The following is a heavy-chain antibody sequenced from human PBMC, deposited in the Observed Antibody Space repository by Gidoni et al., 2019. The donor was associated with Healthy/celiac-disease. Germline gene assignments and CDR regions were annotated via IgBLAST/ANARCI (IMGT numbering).Heavy chain of an antibody. Sequence: EVQLVETGGGLIQPGGSLRLSCAASEFTVSSNYISWVRQAPGKGLEWVSVIYSGGSTYYADSVKGRFTISRDNSKNTLYLQMNSLRAEDTAVYYCARPQVVGATEGDYWGQGTLVTVSS. CDR1: EFTVSSNY. J-gene: IGHJ4*02. CDR3: ARPQVVGATEGDY. D-gene: IGHD1-26*01. CDR2: IYSGGST. V-gene: IGHV3-53*02.